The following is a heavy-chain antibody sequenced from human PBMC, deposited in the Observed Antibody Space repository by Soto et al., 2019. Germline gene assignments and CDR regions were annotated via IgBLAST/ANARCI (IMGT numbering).Heavy chain of an antibody. CDR1: GGSFSGYY. J-gene: IGHJ5*02. Sequence: SETLSLTCAVYGGSFSGYYWSWIRQPPGKGLEWIGEINHSGSTNYNPSLKSRVTISVDTSKNQFSLKLSSVTAADTAVYYCARSIRFLEWLRVDRSIGSQLGFDPWGQGTLVTVSS. CDR3: ARSIRFLEWLRVDRSIGSQLGFDP. D-gene: IGHD3-3*01. CDR2: INHSGST. V-gene: IGHV4-34*01.